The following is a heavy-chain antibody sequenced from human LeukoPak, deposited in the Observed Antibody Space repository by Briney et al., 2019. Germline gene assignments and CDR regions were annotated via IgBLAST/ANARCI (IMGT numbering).Heavy chain of an antibody. CDR2: ISTSSSYI. J-gene: IGHJ4*02. Sequence: GGSLRLPCGVSGFTFSSYSMNWVRQAPGKGLEWVSFISTSSSYIYYADSVKGRFTISRDNARNSLYLQMNSLRPEDTAVYYCASQTTRRLPIAVADYFDYWGQGTLVTVSS. CDR1: GFTFSSYS. D-gene: IGHD6-19*01. V-gene: IGHV3-21*01. CDR3: ASQTTRRLPIAVADYFDY.